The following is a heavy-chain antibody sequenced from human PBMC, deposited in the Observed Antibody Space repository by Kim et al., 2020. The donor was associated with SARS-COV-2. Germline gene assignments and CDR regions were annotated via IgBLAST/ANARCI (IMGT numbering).Heavy chain of an antibody. Sequence: AQKLQSRVTMTTDTSTSTAYMELRSLRSDDTAVYYCARGWYGYRGWFDPWGQGTLVTVSS. V-gene: IGHV1-18*01. D-gene: IGHD6-13*01. CDR3: ARGWYGYRGWFDP. J-gene: IGHJ5*02.